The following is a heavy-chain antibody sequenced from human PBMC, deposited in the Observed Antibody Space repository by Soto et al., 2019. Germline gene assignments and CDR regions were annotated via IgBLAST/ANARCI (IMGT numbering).Heavy chain of an antibody. CDR2: IPYNESP. D-gene: IGHD3-10*01. V-gene: IGHV4-61*01. J-gene: IGHJ5*02. Sequence: PSETLSLTCIVSGGSVSSGSYHWTWIRQPPGKGLEWIGFIPYNESPDYNPYLQSRVVISIDRGKNQFSLKMTSVTAVDTAVYFCARVGWCGVSWGQGTLVTGSS. CDR1: GGSVSSGSYH. CDR3: ARVGWCGVS.